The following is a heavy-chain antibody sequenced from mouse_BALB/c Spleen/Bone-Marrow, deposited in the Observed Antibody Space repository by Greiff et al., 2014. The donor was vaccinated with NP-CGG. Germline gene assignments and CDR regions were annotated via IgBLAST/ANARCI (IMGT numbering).Heavy chain of an antibody. CDR1: GFNIKDTY. CDR2: IDPANGNT. CDR3: AIYYGSYYAMDY. V-gene: IGHV14-3*02. J-gene: IGHJ4*01. Sequence: VQLQQSGAKLVKPGASVKLSCTASGFNIKDTYMHWVKQRPEQGLEWIGRIDPANGNTKYDPKFQGKATITADTSSNTAYLQLSSLTSEDTAVYYCAIYYGSYYAMDYWGQGTSVTVSS. D-gene: IGHD2-1*01.